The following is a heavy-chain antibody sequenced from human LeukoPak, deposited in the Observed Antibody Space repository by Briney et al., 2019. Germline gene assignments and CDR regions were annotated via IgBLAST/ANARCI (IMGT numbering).Heavy chain of an antibody. CDR1: GFTFSSYA. CDR2: ISYDGSNK. V-gene: IGHV3-30-3*01. Sequence: GGSLRLSCAASGFTFSSYAMHWVRQAPGKGLEWVAVISYDGSNKYCADSVKGRFTISRDNSKNTLYLQMNSLRAEDTAVYYCARDDVVTAPFDYWGQGTLVTVSS. J-gene: IGHJ4*02. CDR3: ARDDVVTAPFDY. D-gene: IGHD2-21*02.